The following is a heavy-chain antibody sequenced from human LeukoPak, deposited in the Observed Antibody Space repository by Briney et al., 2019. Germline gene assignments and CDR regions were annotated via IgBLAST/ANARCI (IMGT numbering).Heavy chain of an antibody. J-gene: IGHJ4*02. D-gene: IGHD3-22*01. CDR1: GFTVSSNY. CDR2: IYYSGST. CDR3: ARARYYYDSSGYYDEAFDY. V-gene: IGHV4-59*02. Sequence: GSLRLSCAASGFTVSSNYMSWVRQAPGKGLEWIGYIYYSGSTNYNPSLKSRVTISVDTSKNQFSLKLSSVTAADTAVYYCARARYYYDSSGYYDEAFDYWGQGTLVTVSS.